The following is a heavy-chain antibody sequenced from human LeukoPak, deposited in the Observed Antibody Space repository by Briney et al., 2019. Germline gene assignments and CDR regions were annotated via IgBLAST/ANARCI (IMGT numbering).Heavy chain of an antibody. CDR3: VKRGATVRRTYFFDS. J-gene: IGHJ4*02. CDR2: IRYDGNDK. V-gene: IGHV3-30*02. CDR1: GFTFNAFG. Sequence: GGSLRLSCVASGFTFNAFGMHWVRQAPGRGLEWVAFIRYDGNDKYYSGSVEGRFTISRDNPKNTLYLQMNSLRVEDTSFYYCVKRGATVRRTYFFDSWGQGALVTVSS. D-gene: IGHD1-26*01.